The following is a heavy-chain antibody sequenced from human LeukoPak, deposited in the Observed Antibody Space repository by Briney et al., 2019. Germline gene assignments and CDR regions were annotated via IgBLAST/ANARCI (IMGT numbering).Heavy chain of an antibody. J-gene: IGHJ4*02. Sequence: GGSLRLSCAASGFTFSSYAMSWVRQAPGKGLEWVSAISGSGGSTYYADSVKGRFTISRDSSKNTLYLQMNSLRADDTAVYYCARASTTGTLGYWGQGTLVTVSS. D-gene: IGHD1-1*01. CDR2: ISGSGGST. CDR3: ARASTTGTLGY. V-gene: IGHV3-23*01. CDR1: GFTFSSYA.